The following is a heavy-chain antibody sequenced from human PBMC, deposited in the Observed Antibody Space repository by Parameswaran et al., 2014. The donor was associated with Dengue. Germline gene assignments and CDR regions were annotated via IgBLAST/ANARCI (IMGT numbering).Heavy chain of an antibody. J-gene: IGHJ4*02. D-gene: IGHD2/OR15-2a*01. V-gene: IGHV3-30*18. Sequence: VRQAPGKGLEWVAVISYDGSNKYYADSVKGRFTISRDNSKNTLYLQMNSLRAEDTAVYYCAKVLHFDYWGQGTLVTISS. CDR3: AKVLHFDY. CDR2: ISYDGSNK.